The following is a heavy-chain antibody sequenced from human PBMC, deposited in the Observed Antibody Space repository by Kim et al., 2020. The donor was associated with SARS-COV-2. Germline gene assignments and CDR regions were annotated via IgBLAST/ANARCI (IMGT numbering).Heavy chain of an antibody. Sequence: ASVKVSCKASGYTFTTYYVHWVRQAPGQGLEWIGRINPSGGSTRYAQDFQGRVTVTRDTSTSTVYMELSSLTSEDTAVYFCVSSWNSAQGDYWGQGTLLT. CDR2: INPSGGST. CDR1: GYTFTTYY. CDR3: VSSWNSAQGDY. D-gene: IGHD1-1*01. J-gene: IGHJ4*02. V-gene: IGHV1-46*01.